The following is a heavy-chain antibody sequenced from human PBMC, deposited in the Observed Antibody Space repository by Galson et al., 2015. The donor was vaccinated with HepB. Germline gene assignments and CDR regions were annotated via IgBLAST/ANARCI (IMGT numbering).Heavy chain of an antibody. V-gene: IGHV3-48*02. CDR2: ISLSTNSI. CDR3: ARGFLVAETGAFDI. D-gene: IGHD3-3*01. J-gene: IGHJ3*02. CDR1: GFTFRGYS. Sequence: SLRLSCAASGFTFRGYSMSWVRQAPGKGLEWVSYISLSTNSIYYADSVKGRFTISRDNAKNSLYLQMNSLRDEDTAVYYCARGFLVAETGAFDIWGQGTTVTVSS.